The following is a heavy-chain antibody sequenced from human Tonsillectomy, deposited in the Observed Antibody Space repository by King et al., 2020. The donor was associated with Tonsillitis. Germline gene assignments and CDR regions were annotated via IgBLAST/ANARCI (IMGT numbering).Heavy chain of an antibody. CDR3: ARFDITMVRGVRDYGMDV. CDR2: INSDGSST. D-gene: IGHD3-10*01. J-gene: IGHJ6*02. V-gene: IGHV3-74*01. Sequence: VQLMESGGGLVQPGGSLRLSCAASGFTFSSYWMHWVRQAPGKGLVWVSRINSDGSSTSYADSVKGRFTISRDNAKNTLYLQMNSLRAEDTAVYYCARFDITMVRGVRDYGMDVWGQGTTVTVSS. CDR1: GFTFSSYW.